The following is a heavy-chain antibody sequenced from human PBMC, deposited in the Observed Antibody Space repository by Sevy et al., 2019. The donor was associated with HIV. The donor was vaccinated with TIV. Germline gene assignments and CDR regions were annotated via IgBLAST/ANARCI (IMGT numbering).Heavy chain of an antibody. CDR2: IYTSGST. V-gene: IGHV4-4*07. J-gene: IGHJ6*02. CDR1: GGSISSYY. CDR3: ARDPGSPNLYYYYYGMDV. D-gene: IGHD6-13*01. Sequence: SETLSLTCTVSGGSISSYYWSWIRQPAGKGLEWIGRIYTSGSTNYNPSLKSRVTMSVDTSKNQFSLKLSSVTAADTAMYYCARDPGSPNLYYYYYGMDVWGQGTTVTVSS.